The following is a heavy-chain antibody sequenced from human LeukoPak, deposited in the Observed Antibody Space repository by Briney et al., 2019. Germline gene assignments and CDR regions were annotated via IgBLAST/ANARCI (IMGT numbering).Heavy chain of an antibody. V-gene: IGHV3-7*01. J-gene: IGHJ4*02. CDR1: GSTFSSYW. D-gene: IGHD3-22*01. Sequence: QTGGSLRLSCAASGSTFSSYWMSSVRQAPGKWLEWVANIKQDGSEKYYVDSVKGRFTISRDNAKNSLYLQMNSLRAEDTAVYYCARAERRESNYYDSSGYDYWGQGTLVTVSS. CDR2: IKQDGSEK. CDR3: ARAERRESNYYDSSGYDY.